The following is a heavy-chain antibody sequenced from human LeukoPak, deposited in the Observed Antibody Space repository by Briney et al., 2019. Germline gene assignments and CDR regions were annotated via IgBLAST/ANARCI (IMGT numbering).Heavy chain of an antibody. CDR1: GGSISSGDYY. J-gene: IGHJ4*02. CDR2: IYYSGST. CDR3: ARIIFCSSTSCYGYYFDY. V-gene: IGHV4-30-4*08. Sequence: PSETLSLTCTVSGGSISSGDYYWSWIRQPPGKGLEWIGYIYYSGSTYYNPSLKSRVTISVDTSKNQLSLKLSSVTAADTAVYYCARIIFCSSTSCYGYYFDYWGQGTLVTVSS. D-gene: IGHD2-2*01.